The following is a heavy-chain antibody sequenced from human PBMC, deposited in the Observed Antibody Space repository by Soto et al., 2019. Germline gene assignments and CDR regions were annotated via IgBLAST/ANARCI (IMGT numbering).Heavy chain of an antibody. CDR2: IYWDDDK. CDR3: AXMRPMTTRGFDY. J-gene: IGHJ4*02. CDR1: GFSLSTSGVG. Sequence: QITLKESGPTLVKPTQTLTLTCTFSGFSLSTSGVGVGWIRQPPGKALEWLALIYWDDDKRYSPXLXSXLTXXXXXXXXXXXXXXXXXXXXXXATYYCAXMRPMTTRGFDYWGQGTLVTVSS. D-gene: IGHD4-17*01. V-gene: IGHV2-5*02.